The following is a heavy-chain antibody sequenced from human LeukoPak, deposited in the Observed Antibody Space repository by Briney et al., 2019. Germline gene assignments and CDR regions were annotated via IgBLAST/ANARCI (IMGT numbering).Heavy chain of an antibody. J-gene: IGHJ4*02. D-gene: IGHD3-22*01. CDR1: GFTFRNAW. CDR3: TTDFGYYDSSGYYYARDY. CDR2: IKSKTDGGTT. V-gene: IGHV3-15*01. Sequence: MSGGSLRLSCAASGFTFRNAWMSWVRQAPGKGLAWVGRIKSKTDGGTTDYAAPVKGRFTISRDDSKNTLYLQMNSLKTEDTAVYYCTTDFGYYDSSGYYYARDYWGQGTLVTVSS.